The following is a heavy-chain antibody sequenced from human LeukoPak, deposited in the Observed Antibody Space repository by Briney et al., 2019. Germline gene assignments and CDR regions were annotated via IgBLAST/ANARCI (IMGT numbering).Heavy chain of an antibody. Sequence: GGSLRLSCAASGFTFSSYWMHWVRQAPGKGPVWVSRNNSDGTGTMYADSVKGRFTISRDNAKNTLYLQMNSLRAEDTAVYYCAKHPAFDIWGQGTMVTVSS. V-gene: IGHV3-74*03. CDR1: GFTFSSYW. J-gene: IGHJ3*02. CDR3: AKHPAFDI. CDR2: NNSDGTGT.